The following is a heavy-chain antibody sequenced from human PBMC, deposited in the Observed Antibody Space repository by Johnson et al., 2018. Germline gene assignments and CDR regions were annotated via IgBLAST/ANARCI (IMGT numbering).Heavy chain of an antibody. CDR2: IYYSGST. D-gene: IGHD2-2*01. J-gene: IGHJ6*03. CDR1: GGSISSNY. Sequence: QVQLQESGPGLVKPSETXSLTCTVSGGSISSNYWSWIRQPPGKGLEWLGYIYYSGSTNYNPSLKSRVTISVDTSKNQFSLKLSSVTAADTAGYYCARVVAAAVGIRYYYYKDVWGKGTTVTVSS. V-gene: IGHV4-59*01. CDR3: ARVVAAAVGIRYYYYKDV.